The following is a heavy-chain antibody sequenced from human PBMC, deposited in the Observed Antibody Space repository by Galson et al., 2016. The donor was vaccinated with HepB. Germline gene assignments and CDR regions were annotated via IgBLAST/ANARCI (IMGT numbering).Heavy chain of an antibody. CDR1: GYSFTSYW. CDR3: ARPYCSGGRCYLDY. J-gene: IGHJ4*02. Sequence: QSGAEVKKPGESLKISCKGSGYSFTSYWIGWVRQMPGKGLEWMGIIYPGDSDKRFSPSFQGQVTISADKSISTAHLQWSSLKASDSGMYYCARPYCSGGRCYLDYWGQGTLVTVSS. CDR2: IYPGDSDK. D-gene: IGHD2-15*01. V-gene: IGHV5-51*01.